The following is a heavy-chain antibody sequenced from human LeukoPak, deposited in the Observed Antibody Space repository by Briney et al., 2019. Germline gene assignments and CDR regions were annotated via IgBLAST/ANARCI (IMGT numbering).Heavy chain of an antibody. Sequence: ASVKVSCKASGYTFTGYYMHWVRQAPGQVLVWMGWINPNSGGTNYAQKFQGRVTMTRDTSISTAYMELSRLRSDDTAVYYCARDWGEWELARVDHPLDYWGQGTLVTVSS. V-gene: IGHV1-2*02. CDR1: GYTFTGYY. CDR3: ARDWGEWELARVDHPLDY. D-gene: IGHD1-26*01. J-gene: IGHJ4*02. CDR2: INPNSGGT.